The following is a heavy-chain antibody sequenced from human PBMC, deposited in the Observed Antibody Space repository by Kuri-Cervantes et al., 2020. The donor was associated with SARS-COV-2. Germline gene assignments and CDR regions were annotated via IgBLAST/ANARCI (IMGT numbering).Heavy chain of an antibody. J-gene: IGHJ6*03. D-gene: IGHD4-11*01. Sequence: GESLKISCAASGFTFDDYGMSWVRQAPGKGLEWVSGINWNGGSTGYADSVKGRFTISGDNSMNTLFLQMNSLRPEDTAVYYCATDGTRAYSNSYYYMDVWGKGTTVTVSS. CDR2: INWNGGST. CDR1: GFTFDDYG. V-gene: IGHV3-20*04. CDR3: ATDGTRAYSNSYYYMDV.